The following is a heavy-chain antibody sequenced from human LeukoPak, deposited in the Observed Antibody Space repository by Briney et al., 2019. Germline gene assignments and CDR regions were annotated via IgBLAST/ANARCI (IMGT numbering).Heavy chain of an antibody. CDR2: INHSGST. CDR1: GGSFSGYY. D-gene: IGHD1-26*01. Sequence: TSETLSLTCAVYGGSFSGYYWSWIRQPPGKGLEWIGEINHSGSTYYNASLQSRVTISIDTSKNQFSLRLNSVTAADTAMYYCVKSGGYGLIDYWGQGTLVTVSS. CDR3: VKSGGYGLIDY. V-gene: IGHV4-34*01. J-gene: IGHJ4*02.